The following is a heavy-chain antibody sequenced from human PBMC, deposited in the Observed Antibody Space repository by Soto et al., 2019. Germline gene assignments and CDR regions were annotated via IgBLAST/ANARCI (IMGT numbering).Heavy chain of an antibody. D-gene: IGHD3-22*01. Sequence: PWGSLRLSCAASGFTFSSYSMNWVRQAPGKGLEWVSSISSSSSYIYYADSVKGRFTISRDNAKNSLYLQMNSLRAEDTAVYYCARARSTMIVVAPPWFDPWGQGTLVTVSS. CDR2: ISSSSSYI. V-gene: IGHV3-21*01. J-gene: IGHJ5*02. CDR1: GFTFSSYS. CDR3: ARARSTMIVVAPPWFDP.